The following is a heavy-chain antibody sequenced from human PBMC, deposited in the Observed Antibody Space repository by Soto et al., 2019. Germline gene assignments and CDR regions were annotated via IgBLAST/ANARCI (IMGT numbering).Heavy chain of an antibody. CDR3: ARSFGVAPAGPFHY. V-gene: IGHV4-31*03. J-gene: IGHJ4*02. Sequence: SETLSLTCTVSGGSISSGGHYWSWIRQHPGKGLEWIGYIYYSGSTYYNPSLKSRVTISVDTSKNQFSLSLSSVTAADTAVYYCARSFGVAPAGPFHYWGLGPLVTVSS. CDR2: IYYSGST. CDR1: GGSISSGGHY. D-gene: IGHD2-2*01.